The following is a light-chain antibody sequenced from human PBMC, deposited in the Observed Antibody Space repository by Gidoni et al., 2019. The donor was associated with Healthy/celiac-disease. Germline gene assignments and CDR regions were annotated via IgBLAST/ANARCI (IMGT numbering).Light chain of an antibody. CDR2: DAS. CDR1: QSVSSY. V-gene: IGKV3-11*01. CDR3: QQRSHWPRT. J-gene: IGKJ1*01. Sequence: ESVLTQSPATLSLSPGERATLSCRASQSVSSYLAWYQQKPGQAPRLLIYDASNRATGIPARFSVSGSGTDFTLTIRSLEPEDFAVYYCQQRSHWPRTFXQXTKVEIK.